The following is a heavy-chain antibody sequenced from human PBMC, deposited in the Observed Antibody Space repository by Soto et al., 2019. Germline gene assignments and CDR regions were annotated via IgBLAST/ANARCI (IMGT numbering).Heavy chain of an antibody. CDR2: INPNSGGT. J-gene: IGHJ4*02. CDR1: GYTFTGYY. Sequence: ASVKVSCKASGYTFTGYYMHWVRQAPGQGLEWMGWINPNSGGTNYAQKFQGWVTMTRDTSISTAYMELSRLRSDDTAVYYCVRGEEQQLVRDSEGIFDYWGQGTLVTVSS. V-gene: IGHV1-2*04. CDR3: VRGEEQQLVRDSEGIFDY. D-gene: IGHD6-13*01.